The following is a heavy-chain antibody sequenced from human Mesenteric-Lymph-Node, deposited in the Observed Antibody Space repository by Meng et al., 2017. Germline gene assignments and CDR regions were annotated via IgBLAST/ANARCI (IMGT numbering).Heavy chain of an antibody. CDR1: GGSISSYY. CDR2: IYYSGST. V-gene: IGHV4-59*12. CDR3: ARGRRPPTYYYGSGSYYNYYYGMDV. Sequence: SETLSLTCTVSGGSISSYYWSWIRQPPGKGLEWIGYIYYSGSTNYNPSLKSRVTISVDTSKNQFSLKLSSVTAADTAVYYCARGRRPPTYYYGSGSYYNYYYGMDVWGQGTTVTVSS. D-gene: IGHD3-10*01. J-gene: IGHJ6*01.